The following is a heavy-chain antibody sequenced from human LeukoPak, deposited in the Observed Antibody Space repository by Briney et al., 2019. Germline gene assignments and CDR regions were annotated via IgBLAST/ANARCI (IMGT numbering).Heavy chain of an antibody. Sequence: SETLSLTCAVYGGSFSDYYWSWFRQPPGKGLEWIGEINHSGSINYNPSLKSRVTISVDTSKNQFSLKLSSVTAADTAVYYCARQVFPSSSITMIISWFDPWGQGTLVTVSS. V-gene: IGHV4-34*01. CDR3: ARQVFPSSSITMIISWFDP. CDR1: GGSFSDYY. D-gene: IGHD3-22*01. J-gene: IGHJ5*02. CDR2: INHSGSI.